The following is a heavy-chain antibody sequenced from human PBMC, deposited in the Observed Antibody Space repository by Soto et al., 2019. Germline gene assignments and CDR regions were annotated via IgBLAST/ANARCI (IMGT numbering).Heavy chain of an antibody. CDR2: ISYEGTNK. Sequence: VQLVESGGGVVQPGRSLRLSCAASGFSFSISPMHWVRQAPGKGPEWVALISYEGTNKCYADAVKGRFTISRDNSKSTLYLQVDSLRPEDAAVYYCARDPKTSGGQHWAFNYFDSWGQGTLVTVSS. CDR1: GFSFSISP. J-gene: IGHJ4*02. D-gene: IGHD7-27*01. CDR3: ARDPKTSGGQHWAFNYFDS. V-gene: IGHV3-30-3*01.